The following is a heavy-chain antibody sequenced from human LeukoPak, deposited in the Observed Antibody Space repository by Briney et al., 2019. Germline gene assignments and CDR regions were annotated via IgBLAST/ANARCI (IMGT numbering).Heavy chain of an antibody. CDR3: ARTLMVPTIYAFDI. Sequence: SETLSLTCTASGASISGYYWSWIRQPPGKGLEWIGFIYYSGSTNYNPYLMNRVSLSAETSPNQFSLRLTSVSAADTAVYYCARTLMVPTIYAFDIWGQGTLVTVSS. V-gene: IGHV4-59*01. CDR1: GASISGYY. J-gene: IGHJ3*02. D-gene: IGHD4/OR15-4a*01. CDR2: IYYSGST.